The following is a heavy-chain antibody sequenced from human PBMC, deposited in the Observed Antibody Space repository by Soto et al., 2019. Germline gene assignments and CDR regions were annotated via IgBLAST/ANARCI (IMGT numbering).Heavy chain of an antibody. V-gene: IGHV3-9*01. CDR3: AKALSGYSYGPFDY. CDR2: ISWNSNSI. CDR1: GFTLDDYA. D-gene: IGHD5-18*01. J-gene: IGHJ4*02. Sequence: GGSLRLSCAASGFTLDDYAMHWVRQAPGKGLEWVSGISWNSNSIGYADSVKGRFTISRDYATNSLYLQMNSLRAEDTALYYCAKALSGYSYGPFDYWGQGSLVTVSS.